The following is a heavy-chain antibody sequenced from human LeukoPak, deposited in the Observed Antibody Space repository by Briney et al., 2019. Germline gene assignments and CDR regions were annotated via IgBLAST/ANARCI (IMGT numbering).Heavy chain of an antibody. D-gene: IGHD4-17*01. CDR2: IYHSGNT. CDR1: GGSISSSNW. J-gene: IGHJ2*01. Sequence: PSETLSLTCAVSGGSISSSNWWSWVRQPPGKGLEWIGEIYHSGNTNYNPSLKSRVTILEDKSKNQFSLKLSSVTAADTAVYYCASQAYGWYFDLWGRGTLVTVSS. V-gene: IGHV4-4*02. CDR3: ASQAYGWYFDL.